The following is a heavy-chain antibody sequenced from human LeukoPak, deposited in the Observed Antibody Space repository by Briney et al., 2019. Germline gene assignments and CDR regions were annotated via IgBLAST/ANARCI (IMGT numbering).Heavy chain of an antibody. CDR2: INPNSGGT. CDR3: TRNLSILEWLFDY. J-gene: IGHJ4*02. Sequence: ASVKVSCKASGYTFTDYYMHWVRQAPGQGLEWMGWINPNSGGTNYAQKFQGRVTITRDTSITTAYMELNRLRPDDTAVYYCTRNLSILEWLFDYWGQGTLVTVSS. CDR1: GYTFTDYY. D-gene: IGHD3-3*01. V-gene: IGHV1-2*02.